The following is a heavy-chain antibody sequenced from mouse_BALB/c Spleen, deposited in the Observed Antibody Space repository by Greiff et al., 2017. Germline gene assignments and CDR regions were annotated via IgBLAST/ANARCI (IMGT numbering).Heavy chain of an antibody. J-gene: IGHJ3*01. CDR2: INPSTGYT. CDR1: GYTFTSYW. D-gene: IGHD3-1*01. V-gene: IGHV1-7*01. CDR3: ARGSSGYAY. Sequence: QVQLKESGAELAKPGASVKMSCKASGYTFTSYWMHWVKQRPGQGLEWIGYINPSTGYTEYNQKFKDKATLTADKSSSTAYMQLSSLTSEDSAVYYCARGSSGYAYWGQGTLVTVSA.